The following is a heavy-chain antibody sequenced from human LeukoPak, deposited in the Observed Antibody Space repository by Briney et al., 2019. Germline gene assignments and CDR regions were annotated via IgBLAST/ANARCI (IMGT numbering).Heavy chain of an antibody. V-gene: IGHV3-53*01. CDR3: ARELREHGVFDI. CDR2: IYSDGST. J-gene: IGHJ6*04. Sequence: GGSLRLSCAASGFTVSRNYMSWVRQAPGKGLEWVSEIYSDGSTYYAASVKGRFSISRDSPKNTVHLQMNSLRAEDTAVYYCARELREHGVFDIWGKGTTVTVSS. CDR1: GFTVSRNY. D-gene: IGHD1-26*01.